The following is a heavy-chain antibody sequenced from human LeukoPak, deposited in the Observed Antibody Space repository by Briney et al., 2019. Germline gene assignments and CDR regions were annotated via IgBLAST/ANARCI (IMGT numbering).Heavy chain of an antibody. J-gene: IGHJ6*02. CDR1: GVSFSGYY. Sequence: PSETLSLTCAVYGVSFSGYYWSWIRQPPGKGLEWIGEINHSGSTNYNPSLKSRVTISVDTSKNQFSLKLSSVTAADTAVYYCARDAPVGAEREGYYGMDVWGQGTTVTVSS. D-gene: IGHD1-26*01. CDR3: ARDAPVGAEREGYYGMDV. CDR2: INHSGST. V-gene: IGHV4-34*01.